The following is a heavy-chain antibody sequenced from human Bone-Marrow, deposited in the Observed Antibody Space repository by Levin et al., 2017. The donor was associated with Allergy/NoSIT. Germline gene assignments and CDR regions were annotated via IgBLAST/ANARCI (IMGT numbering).Heavy chain of an antibody. Sequence: SETLSLTCTVSGDSISSGNHYWSWLRQAPGKGLEWIGYIYYSGTTFYNSSLESRTTISVDTSKNQFSLKMRSVTAADTAVYYCARAIYYGSGDDWFDPWGQGTLVTVSS. CDR2: IYYSGTT. D-gene: IGHD3-10*01. V-gene: IGHV4-30-4*01. CDR1: GDSISSGNHY. J-gene: IGHJ5*02. CDR3: ARAIYYGSGDDWFDP.